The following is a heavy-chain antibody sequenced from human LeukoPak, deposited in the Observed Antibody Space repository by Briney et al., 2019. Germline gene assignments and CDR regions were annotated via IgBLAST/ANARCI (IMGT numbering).Heavy chain of an antibody. Sequence: PGGSLRLSCAASGFTFSSYSMNWVRQAPGKGLEWVSSISSSSSYIYYADSVKGRFTISRDNAKNSLYLQMNSLRAEDTAVYYYARSSPHCSSTSCYNDAFDIWGQGTMVTVSS. CDR1: GFTFSSYS. V-gene: IGHV3-21*01. J-gene: IGHJ3*02. CDR2: ISSSSSYI. CDR3: ARSSPHCSSTSCYNDAFDI. D-gene: IGHD2-2*02.